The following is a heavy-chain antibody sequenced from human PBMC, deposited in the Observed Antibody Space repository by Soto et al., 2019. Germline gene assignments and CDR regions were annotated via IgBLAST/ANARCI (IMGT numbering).Heavy chain of an antibody. CDR2: ISAYNGNT. CDR1: GYTFTSYG. D-gene: IGHD3-3*01. V-gene: IGHV1-18*01. CDR3: ARVDRNYDFWSGYQYNNWFDP. J-gene: IGHJ5*02. Sequence: QVQLVQSGAEVKKPGASVKVSCKASGYTFTSYGISWVRQAPGQGLEWMGWISAYNGNTNYAQKLQGRVTMTTDTSTSTAYMELRSLRSDETAVYYCARVDRNYDFWSGYQYNNWFDPWGQGTLVTVSS.